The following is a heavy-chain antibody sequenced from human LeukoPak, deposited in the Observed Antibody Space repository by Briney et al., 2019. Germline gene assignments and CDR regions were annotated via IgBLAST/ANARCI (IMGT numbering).Heavy chain of an antibody. J-gene: IGHJ4*02. CDR1: EFTFSSYA. D-gene: IGHD3-3*01. CDR2: ISGSGGST. CDR3: AGYDFWSGLQGYFDY. Sequence: PGGSLRLSCAASEFTFSSYAMSLVRQAPGKGLEWVSAISGSGGSTYYADSVKGRFTISRDNSKNTLYLQMNSLRAEDTAVYYCAGYDFWSGLQGYFDYWGQGTLVTVSS. V-gene: IGHV3-23*01.